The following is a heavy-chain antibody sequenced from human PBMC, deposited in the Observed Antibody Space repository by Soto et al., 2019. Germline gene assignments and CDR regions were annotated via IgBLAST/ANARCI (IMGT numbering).Heavy chain of an antibody. CDR2: INPNSGGT. Sequence: ASVKVSCKASGYTFTGYYIHWVRQAPGQGLEWMGWINPNSGGTNYAQKFQGRVTMTRDTSISTAYMELSRLRSDDTAVYYCARDRSIFGVVPPTGYGMDVWGQGTTITV. V-gene: IGHV1-2*02. CDR1: GYTFTGYY. J-gene: IGHJ6*02. CDR3: ARDRSIFGVVPPTGYGMDV. D-gene: IGHD3-3*01.